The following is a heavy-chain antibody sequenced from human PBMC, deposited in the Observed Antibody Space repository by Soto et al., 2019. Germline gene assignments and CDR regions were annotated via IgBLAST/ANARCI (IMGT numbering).Heavy chain of an antibody. D-gene: IGHD3-22*01. CDR1: GFTVSSNY. Sequence: GSLRLSCAASGFTVSSNYMSWVRQAPGKGLEWVSVIYSGGSTYYADSVKGRFTISRDNSKNTLYLQMNSLRAEDTAVYYCARALYDSSGRDAIDIWGQGTMVTV. J-gene: IGHJ3*02. CDR3: ARALYDSSGRDAIDI. V-gene: IGHV3-53*01. CDR2: IYSGGST.